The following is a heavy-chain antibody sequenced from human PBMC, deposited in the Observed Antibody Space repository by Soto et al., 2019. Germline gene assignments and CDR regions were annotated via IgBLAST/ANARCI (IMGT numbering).Heavy chain of an antibody. D-gene: IGHD3-3*01. Sequence: GGSLRLSCAASGFSLRSQWMHWIRQAPGKGLEWVSRTSPDGSTIYADSVKGRFTISRDNAKNTVYLQMNSLRAEDTAMYYCSVSIFGVVHYWGQGTLVSVSS. CDR3: SVSIFGVVHY. CDR1: GFSLRSQW. CDR2: TSPDGST. V-gene: IGHV3-74*01. J-gene: IGHJ4*02.